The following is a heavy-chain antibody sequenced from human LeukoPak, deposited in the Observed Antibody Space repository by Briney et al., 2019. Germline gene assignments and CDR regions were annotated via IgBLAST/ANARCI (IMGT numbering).Heavy chain of an antibody. J-gene: IGHJ6*02. Sequence: SVKVSCKASGGTFSSYAISWVRQAPGQGLEWMGGIIPIFGTANYAQKFQGRVTITADESTSTAYMGLSSLRSEDTAVYYCAGYSSSWYGKDYYYYYGMDVWGQGTTVTVSS. CDR1: GGTFSSYA. CDR3: AGYSSSWYGKDYYYYYGMDV. CDR2: IIPIFGTA. D-gene: IGHD6-13*01. V-gene: IGHV1-69*13.